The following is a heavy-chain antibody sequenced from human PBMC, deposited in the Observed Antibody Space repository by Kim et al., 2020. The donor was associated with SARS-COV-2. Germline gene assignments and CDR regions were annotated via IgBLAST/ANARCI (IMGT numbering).Heavy chain of an antibody. J-gene: IGHJ4*02. CDR2: INSDGSIT. CDR3: GRAVSYRFDY. Sequence: GGSLRLSCAGSGFTFSSYWMHWVRQVPGKGLEWISRINSDGSITNHADSVKGRFTISRDNAKNTLYLQMNSLRDEDTATYYCGRAVSYRFDYWGQGTLVTVSS. V-gene: IGHV3-74*01. D-gene: IGHD3-16*02. CDR1: GFTFSSYW.